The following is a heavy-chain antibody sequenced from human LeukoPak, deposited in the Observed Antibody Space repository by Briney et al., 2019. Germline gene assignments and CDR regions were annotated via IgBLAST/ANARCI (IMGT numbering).Heavy chain of an antibody. CDR1: GFTFSGFW. CDR2: INSDGSEG. J-gene: IGHJ4*02. V-gene: IGHV3-7*01. CDR3: ARDLPPATGFDY. D-gene: IGHD5-12*01. Sequence: GGSLRLSCAVSGFTFSGFWMSWSRQAPGKGLEWVASINSDGSEGYYADVVKGRFTISRDNAKNTLYLQMNSLRAEDTAVYYCARDLPPATGFDYWGQGTLVTVSS.